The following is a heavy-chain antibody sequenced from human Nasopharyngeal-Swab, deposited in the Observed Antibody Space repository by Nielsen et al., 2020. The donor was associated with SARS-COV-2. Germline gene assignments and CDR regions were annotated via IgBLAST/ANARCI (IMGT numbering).Heavy chain of an antibody. D-gene: IGHD3-9*01. CDR2: ISSSGSTI. CDR3: ARRGGYDILTGYRYYFDY. J-gene: IGHJ4*02. CDR1: GFTFSDYY. Sequence: GGSLRLSCAASGFTFSDYYMSWIRQAPGKGLEWVSYISSSGSTIYYADSVKGRFTISGDNAKNSLYLQMNSLRAEDTAVYYCARRGGYDILTGYRYYFDYWGQGTLVTVSS. V-gene: IGHV3-11*04.